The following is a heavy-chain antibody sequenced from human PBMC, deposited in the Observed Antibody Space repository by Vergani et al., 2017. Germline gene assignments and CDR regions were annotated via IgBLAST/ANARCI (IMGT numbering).Heavy chain of an antibody. CDR3: ARGRSGDYDFMTGTDPLT. V-gene: IGHV3-21*01. Sequence: EVQLLESGGGLVKPGGSLRLSCAASRFTFSSYSMNWVRQAPGRGLEWVSSISSSGAYIYYADSVKGRFTVSRDNAKNSLYLQMNSLRAEDTAVYYCARGRSGDYDFMTGTDPLTWGQGTLVTVSS. D-gene: IGHD3-9*01. J-gene: IGHJ4*02. CDR2: ISSSGAYI. CDR1: RFTFSSYS.